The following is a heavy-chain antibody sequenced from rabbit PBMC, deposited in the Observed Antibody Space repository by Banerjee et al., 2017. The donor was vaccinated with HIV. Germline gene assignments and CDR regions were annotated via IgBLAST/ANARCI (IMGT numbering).Heavy chain of an antibody. CDR2: IGAGSSGTT. Sequence: QEQLVESGGGLVQPEGSLTLTCKASGFTLSSYWMWWVRQAPGKGLEWIACIGAGSSGTTYYASWAKGRFTISKASSTTVTLQMTSLTAADTATYFCARDLAGVIGWNFNLWGPGTLVTV. V-gene: IGHV1S45*01. J-gene: IGHJ4*01. D-gene: IGHD4-1*01. CDR1: GFTLSSYW. CDR3: ARDLAGVIGWNFNL.